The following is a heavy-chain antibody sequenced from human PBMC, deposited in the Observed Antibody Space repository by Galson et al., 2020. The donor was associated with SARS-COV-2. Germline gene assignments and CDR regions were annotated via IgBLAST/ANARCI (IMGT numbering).Heavy chain of an antibody. D-gene: IGHD2-2*01. CDR1: GFTFGDYA. CDR2: IRSKAYGGTT. Sequence: GGSLRLSCTASGFTFGDYAMSWFRQAPGKGLEWVGFIRSKAYGGTTEYAASVKGRFTISRDDSKSIAYLQMNSLKTEDTAVYYCTRDPRTDARYGMDVWGQGTTVTVSS. V-gene: IGHV3-49*03. J-gene: IGHJ6*02. CDR3: TRDPRTDARYGMDV.